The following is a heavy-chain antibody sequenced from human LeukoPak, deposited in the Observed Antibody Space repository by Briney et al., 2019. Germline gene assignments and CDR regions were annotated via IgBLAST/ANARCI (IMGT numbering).Heavy chain of an antibody. Sequence: PSETLSLTCAVYGGSFSGYYWSWIRQPPGKGLEWIGEINHSGSTNYNPSLKSRVTISVDTSKNQFSLKLSSVTAADTAVYYCAREDPEVTYYDSSGYYLGYWGQGTLVTVSS. CDR1: GGSFSGYY. CDR2: INHSGST. D-gene: IGHD3-22*01. CDR3: AREDPEVTYYDSSGYYLGY. J-gene: IGHJ4*02. V-gene: IGHV4-34*01.